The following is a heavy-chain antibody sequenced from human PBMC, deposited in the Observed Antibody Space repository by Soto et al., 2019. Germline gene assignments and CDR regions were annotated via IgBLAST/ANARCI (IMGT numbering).Heavy chain of an antibody. V-gene: IGHV5-51*01. Sequence: PGESLKISCKGSGYSFTSYWIGWVRQMPGKGLEWMGIIYPGDSDTRYSPSFQGQVTISADKSISTAYLQWSGLKASDTAMYYCARYSDYGSGSYGVSLDYWGQGTLVTVSS. CDR1: GYSFTSYW. CDR3: ARYSDYGSGSYGVSLDY. CDR2: IYPGDSDT. D-gene: IGHD3-10*01. J-gene: IGHJ4*02.